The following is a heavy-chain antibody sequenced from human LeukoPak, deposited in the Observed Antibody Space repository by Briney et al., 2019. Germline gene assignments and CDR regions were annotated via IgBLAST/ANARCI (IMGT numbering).Heavy chain of an antibody. J-gene: IGHJ6*03. V-gene: IGHV4-34*01. D-gene: IGHD5-12*01. CDR2: INHSGST. CDR3: ASLWLRPPYYMDV. CDR1: GGSFSGYS. Sequence: SETLNLTCAVYGGSFSGYSLSWIRQPPGKGLEWIGEINHSGSTNYNPSLKSRVTISVDTSKNQFSLKLSSVTAADTGVYYCASLWLRPPYYMDVWGKGTTVTVSS.